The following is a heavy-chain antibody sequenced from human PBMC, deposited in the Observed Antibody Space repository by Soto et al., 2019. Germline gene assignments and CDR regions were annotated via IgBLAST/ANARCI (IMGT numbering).Heavy chain of an antibody. V-gene: IGHV4-59*01. J-gene: IGHJ4*02. CDR1: GGSISSYY. CDR2: IYYSGST. CDR3: ARHAGDDYGVHFDY. D-gene: IGHD4-17*01. Sequence: PSETLSLTCTVSGGSISSYYWSWIRQPPGKGLEWIGYIYYSGSTNYNPSLKSRVTISVDTSKNQFSLKLSSVTAADTAVYYCARHAGDDYGVHFDYWGQGTLVTVSS.